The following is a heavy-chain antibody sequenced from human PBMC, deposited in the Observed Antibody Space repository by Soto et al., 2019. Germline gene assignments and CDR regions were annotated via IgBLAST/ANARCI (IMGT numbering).Heavy chain of an antibody. D-gene: IGHD6-6*01. J-gene: IGHJ6*02. Sequence: ASVKVSCKASGYTFTSYGISWVRQAPGQGLEWMGWISAYNGNTNYAQKLQGRVTMTTDTSTSTAYMELRGLRSDDTAVYYCARDRPRIAAPGMDVWGQGTTVTVSS. CDR1: GYTFTSYG. V-gene: IGHV1-18*01. CDR3: ARDRPRIAAPGMDV. CDR2: ISAYNGNT.